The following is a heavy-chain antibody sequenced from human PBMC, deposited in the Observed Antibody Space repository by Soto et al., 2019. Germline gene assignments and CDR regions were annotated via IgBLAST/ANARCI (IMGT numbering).Heavy chain of an antibody. CDR1: GGTFSNHA. Sequence: QVQLVQSGAEVRKPGSSVKVSCKASGGTFSNHAISWVRQAPGQGPEWMGGIIPISGTTNHAQKFLGRVTITADESMTTAYMEMSSLRSEDTAVYYCARGPDRSGFYLFDYWGQGTLVTVSS. CDR2: IIPISGTT. D-gene: IGHD3-22*01. CDR3: ARGPDRSGFYLFDY. J-gene: IGHJ4*02. V-gene: IGHV1-69*01.